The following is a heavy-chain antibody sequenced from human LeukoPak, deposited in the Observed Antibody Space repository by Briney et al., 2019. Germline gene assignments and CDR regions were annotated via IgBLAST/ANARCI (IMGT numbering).Heavy chain of an antibody. J-gene: IGHJ4*02. CDR2: ISYDGSNK. V-gene: IGHV3-30*18. Sequence: GGSLRLSCAASGFTFSSYGMHWVRQAPGKGLEWVAVISYDGSNKYYADSVKGRFTISRDISKNTLYLQMNSLRAEDTAVYYCAKVPGKETYYFDYWGQGTLVTVSS. CDR3: AKVPGKETYYFDY. CDR1: GFTFSSYG.